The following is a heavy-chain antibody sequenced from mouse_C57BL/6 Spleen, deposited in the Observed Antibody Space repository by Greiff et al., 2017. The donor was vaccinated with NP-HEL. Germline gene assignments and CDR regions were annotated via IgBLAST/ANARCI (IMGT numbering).Heavy chain of an antibody. V-gene: IGHV1-52*01. CDR1: GYTFTSYW. CDR2: IDPSDSET. J-gene: IGHJ2*01. D-gene: IGHD1-1*01. Sequence: VKLQQPGAELVRPGSSVKLSCKASGYTFTSYWMHWVKQRPIQGLEWIGNIDPSDSETHYNQKFKDKATLTVDKSSSTAYMQLSSLTSEDSAVYYCARHYYGSSYDYFDYWGQGTTLTVSS. CDR3: ARHYYGSSYDYFDY.